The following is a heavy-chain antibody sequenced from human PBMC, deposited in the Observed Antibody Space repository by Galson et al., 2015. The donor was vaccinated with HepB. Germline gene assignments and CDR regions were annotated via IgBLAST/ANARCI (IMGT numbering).Heavy chain of an antibody. D-gene: IGHD3-10*01. Sequence: SLRLSCAASGFTFSSYWMSWVRQAPGQGLEWVANIKQGGGQKYYADSVKGRFTISRDNAKNSLYLQMNSLRAEDTAVYYCARDPWFGDGRSAIWGQGTMVTVSS. CDR1: GFTFSSYW. J-gene: IGHJ3*02. V-gene: IGHV3-7*01. CDR2: IKQGGGQK. CDR3: ARDPWFGDGRSAI.